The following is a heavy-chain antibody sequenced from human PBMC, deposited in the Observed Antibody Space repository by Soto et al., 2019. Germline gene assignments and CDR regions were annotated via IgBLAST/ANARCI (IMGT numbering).Heavy chain of an antibody. CDR2: IYYSGAT. CDR3: ARGYGDTGYDLGGY. J-gene: IGHJ4*02. CDR1: GGSISSGGYY. D-gene: IGHD5-12*01. Sequence: QVQLQESGPGLVKPSQTLSLTCTVSGGSISSGGYYWSWIRQYPGKGLEWIGYIYYSGATFYNPSLKSRVTXXVXTXXNQFSLKLRSVTAADTAVYYCARGYGDTGYDLGGYWGQGTLITVSS. V-gene: IGHV4-31*03.